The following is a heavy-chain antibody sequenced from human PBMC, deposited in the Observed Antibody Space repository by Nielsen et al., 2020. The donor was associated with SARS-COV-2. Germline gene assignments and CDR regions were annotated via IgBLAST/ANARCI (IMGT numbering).Heavy chain of an antibody. CDR2: IGAIDGST. J-gene: IGHJ4*02. D-gene: IGHD4-17*01. CDR1: GFPFMRYA. Sequence: GESLKISCAASGFPFMRYAMSWVRQAPGKGLEWVSSIGAIDGSTNYAESLRGRFTISRDNSKITLYLQINSLRAEDTAMYYCAKNPSRRDYGADYWGQGTLVTVSS. V-gene: IGHV3-23*01. CDR3: AKNPSRRDYGADY.